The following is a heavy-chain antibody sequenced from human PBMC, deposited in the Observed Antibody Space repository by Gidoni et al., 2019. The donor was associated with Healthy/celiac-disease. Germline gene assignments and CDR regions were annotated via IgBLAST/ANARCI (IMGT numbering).Heavy chain of an antibody. V-gene: IGHV4-31*03. CDR2: IYYSGST. D-gene: IGHD3-3*01. Sequence: QVQLQESGPGLVKPSQTLSLTCPVSGGSIISGGYYWSWIRQHPGKGLEWIGYIYYSGSTYYNPSLKSRVTISVDTSKNQFSLKLSSVTAADTAVYYCARGLSDFWSGTVGMDVWGQGTTVTVSS. CDR1: GGSIISGGYY. J-gene: IGHJ6*02. CDR3: ARGLSDFWSGTVGMDV.